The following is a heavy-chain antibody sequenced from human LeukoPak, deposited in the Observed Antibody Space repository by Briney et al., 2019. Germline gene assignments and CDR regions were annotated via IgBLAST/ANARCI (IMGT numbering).Heavy chain of an antibody. CDR1: GGSFSGFY. J-gene: IGHJ6*03. V-gene: IGHV4-34*01. CDR3: ASLRVGSSFGYQYYIDV. D-gene: IGHD6-13*01. Sequence: SETLSLTCAVYGGSFSGFYWGWIRQPPGKGLEWIGEINHSGSTNYNPSLKSRVTISVDTSKNQFSLKLSSVTAADTAVYYCASLRVGSSFGYQYYIDVWGKGTTVTVS. CDR2: INHSGST.